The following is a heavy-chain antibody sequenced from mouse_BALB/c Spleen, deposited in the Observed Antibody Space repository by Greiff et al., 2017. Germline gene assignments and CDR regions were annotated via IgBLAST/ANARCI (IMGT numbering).Heavy chain of an antibody. J-gene: IGHJ1*01. CDR2: ISYSGST. CDR1: GYSITSDYA. V-gene: IGHV3-2*02. CDR3: ARRRYGNHWYFDV. D-gene: IGHD2-10*02. Sequence: DVQLQESGPGLVKPSQSLSLTCTVTGYSITSDYAWNWIRQFPGNKLEWMGYISYSGSTSYNPSLKSRISITRDTSKNQFFLQLNSVTTEDTATYYCARRRYGNHWYFDVWGAGTTVTVSS.